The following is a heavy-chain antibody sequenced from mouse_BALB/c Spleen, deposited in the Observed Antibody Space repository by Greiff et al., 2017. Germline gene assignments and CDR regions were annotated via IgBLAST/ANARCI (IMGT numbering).Heavy chain of an antibody. CDR3: ARVGMITTRYFDV. V-gene: IGHV5-6-3*01. CDR1: GFTFSSYG. CDR2: INSNGGST. Sequence: VQLKESGGGLVQPGGSLKLSCAASGFTFSSYGMSWVRQTPDKRLELVATINSNGGSTYYPDSVKGRFTISRDNAKNTLYLQMSSLKSEDTAMYYCARVGMITTRYFDVWGAGTTVTVSS. J-gene: IGHJ1*01. D-gene: IGHD2-4*01.